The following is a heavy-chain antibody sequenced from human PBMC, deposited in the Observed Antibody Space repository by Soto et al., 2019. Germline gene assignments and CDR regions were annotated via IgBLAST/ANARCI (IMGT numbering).Heavy chain of an antibody. CDR2: LYSGGQT. CDR3: SKNNVAPAFVGFEY. Sequence: PVGSVRLSCAVSGFNFDNSYMSWVRQAPGKGLEWVSILYSGGQTYYTESVRGRFTISRDISKNTLDLQMNRLTADDTAVYYCSKNNVAPAFVGFEYWGQGTLVTVSS. CDR1: GFNFDNSY. J-gene: IGHJ4*02. V-gene: IGHV3-53*01. D-gene: IGHD2-2*01.